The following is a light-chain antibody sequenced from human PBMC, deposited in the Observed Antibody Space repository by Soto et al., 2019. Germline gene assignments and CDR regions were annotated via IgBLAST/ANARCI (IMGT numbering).Light chain of an antibody. V-gene: IGLV2-8*01. CDR3: SSHAGSNNYV. J-gene: IGLJ1*01. CDR1: SSDVGGYHY. CDR2: EVT. Sequence: QSALTQPPSASGSPGQSVTISCTGTSSDVGGYHYVSWYQQHPGKAPKLMIYEVTKRPSGVPDRFSGSKSGNTASLTVSGLQPEDEAHYYCSSHAGSNNYVFGTGTKLTVL.